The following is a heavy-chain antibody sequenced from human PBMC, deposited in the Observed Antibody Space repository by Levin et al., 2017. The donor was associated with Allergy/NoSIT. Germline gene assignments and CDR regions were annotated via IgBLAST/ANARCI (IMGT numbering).Heavy chain of an antibody. J-gene: IGHJ5*02. CDR3: ARLVVAVPASVRGWFAP. D-gene: IGHD2-2*01. V-gene: IGHV1-2*02. CDR1: GYTFTGHY. CDR2: IHTNSGGT. Sequence: GESLKISCKASGYTFTGHYIYWVRQAPGQGLEWMGWIHTNSGGTKYAQNFQGRITMTRDTSISTAYMELSRLRSDDTAIYYCARLVVAVPASVRGWFAPWGQGTLVTVSS.